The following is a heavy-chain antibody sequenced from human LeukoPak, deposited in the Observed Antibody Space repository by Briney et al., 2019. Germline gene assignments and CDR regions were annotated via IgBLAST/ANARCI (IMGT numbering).Heavy chain of an antibody. CDR3: ARGGFRDGYIIDY. J-gene: IGHJ4*02. V-gene: IGHV1-69*04. D-gene: IGHD5-24*01. CDR1: GGTFSSYV. Sequence: GASVKVSCKASGGTFSSYVISWVRQAPGQGLEWMGRIIPILGIANYAQKFQGRVTITADKSTSTAYMELSSLRFEDTAVYYCARGGFRDGYIIDYWGQGTLVTVSS. CDR2: IIPILGIA.